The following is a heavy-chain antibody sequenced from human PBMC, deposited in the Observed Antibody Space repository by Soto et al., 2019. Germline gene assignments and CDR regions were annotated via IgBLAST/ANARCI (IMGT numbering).Heavy chain of an antibody. V-gene: IGHV4-31*03. J-gene: IGHJ5*02. CDR2: IYYNGNT. CDR3: ARCSLVVIPVPGFDP. Sequence: SETVSLTRTVSGGSISSGGYYWSWIRQHPVRGLEWIGYIYYNGNTYYNPSLKSRVTVSVDTSKNQFSLNVRSVTAADTAVYYCARCSLVVIPVPGFDPWGQGTLVTVSS. D-gene: IGHD2-15*01. CDR1: GGSISSGGYY.